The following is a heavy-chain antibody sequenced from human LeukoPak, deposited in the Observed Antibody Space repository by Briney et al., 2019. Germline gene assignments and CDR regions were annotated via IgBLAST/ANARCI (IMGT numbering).Heavy chain of an antibody. CDR3: ARVGSSGWDFDY. Sequence: GRSLRLSCAASGFTFSSYAMHWVRQAPGKGLEWVAVISYDGSNKYYADSVKGRFTISRDNSKNTLYLQMNSLRAEDTAVYYCARVGSSGWDFDYWSQGTLVTVSS. CDR2: ISYDGSNK. V-gene: IGHV3-30*04. J-gene: IGHJ4*02. CDR1: GFTFSSYA. D-gene: IGHD6-19*01.